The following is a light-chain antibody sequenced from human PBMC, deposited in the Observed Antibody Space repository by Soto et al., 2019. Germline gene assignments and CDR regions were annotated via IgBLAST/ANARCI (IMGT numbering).Light chain of an antibody. CDR3: QQYGSSPPWT. V-gene: IGKV3-20*01. CDR2: GAS. Sequence: EIVLTQSPGTLSLSPGERATLSCRANQSVSSSYLAWYQQKPGQAPRLLIYGASSRATGIPDRFSGSGSGTDFTLNISRLEPEDFAVYYCQQYGSSPPWTFGQGTKVDIK. CDR1: QSVSSSY. J-gene: IGKJ1*01.